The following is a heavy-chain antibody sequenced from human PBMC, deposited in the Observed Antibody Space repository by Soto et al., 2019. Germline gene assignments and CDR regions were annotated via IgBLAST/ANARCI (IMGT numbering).Heavy chain of an antibody. CDR1: GGSISSSNW. D-gene: IGHD2-2*01. CDR3: ARDCSSTSCYYLVSGSDP. Sequence: PAPLSLTCAVSGGSISSSNWWSWVRQPPGKGLEWIGEIYHSGSTNYNPSLKSRVTISVDKSKNQFSLKLSSVTAADTAVYYCARDCSSTSCYYLVSGSDPWGQGTLVTVSS. CDR2: IYHSGST. V-gene: IGHV4-4*03. J-gene: IGHJ5*02.